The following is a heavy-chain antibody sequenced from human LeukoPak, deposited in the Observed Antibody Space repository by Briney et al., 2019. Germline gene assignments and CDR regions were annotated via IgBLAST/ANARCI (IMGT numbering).Heavy chain of an antibody. V-gene: IGHV3-21*01. Sequence: PGGSLRLSCTASGFTFNTYSMNWVRQAPGKGLEWVSSSSSSSSHIYYADSVKGRFTISRDNAKNSLYLQMNSLRVEDTAVYYCVRSGRERYFDWLLDWGQGTLITVSS. CDR2: SSSSSSHI. J-gene: IGHJ4*02. D-gene: IGHD3-9*01. CDR1: GFTFNTYS. CDR3: VRSGRERYFDWLLD.